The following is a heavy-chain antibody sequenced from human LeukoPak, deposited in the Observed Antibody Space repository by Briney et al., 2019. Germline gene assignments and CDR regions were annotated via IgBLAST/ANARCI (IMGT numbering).Heavy chain of an antibody. CDR1: GFTFSSYW. J-gene: IGHJ4*02. Sequence: GGSLRLSCAASGFTFSSYWMSWIRQAPGKELEWVANIKQDGSEKYYVDSVKGRFTISRDNAKNSLYLQMNSLRAEDTAVYYCAMNFDWLPSRVDYWGQGTLVTVSS. V-gene: IGHV3-7*01. CDR3: AMNFDWLPSRVDY. CDR2: IKQDGSEK. D-gene: IGHD3-9*01.